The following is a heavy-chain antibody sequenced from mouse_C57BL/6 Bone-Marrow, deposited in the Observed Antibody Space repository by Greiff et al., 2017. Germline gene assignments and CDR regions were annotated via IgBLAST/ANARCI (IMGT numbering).Heavy chain of an antibody. V-gene: IGHV1-69*01. Sequence: QVQLQQPGAELVMPGASVKLSCKASGYTFTSYWMHWVKQRPGQGLEWIGEIDPSDSYTNYNQKFKGKSTLTVDKSSSTAYMQLSSLTSEDSAVYYCARPIYDGYPWYFDVWGTRTTVTVSS. J-gene: IGHJ1*03. CDR3: ARPIYDGYPWYFDV. D-gene: IGHD2-3*01. CDR1: GYTFTSYW. CDR2: IDPSDSYT.